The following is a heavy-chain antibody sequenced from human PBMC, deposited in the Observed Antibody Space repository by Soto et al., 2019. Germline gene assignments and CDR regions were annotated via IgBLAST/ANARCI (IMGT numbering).Heavy chain of an antibody. V-gene: IGHV4-59*08. J-gene: IGHJ6*03. CDR3: ARHLWSGYSPHYYYYMDV. D-gene: IGHD3-3*01. CDR2: IYYSGST. Sequence: SETLSLTCTVSGGSISSYYWSWIRQPPGKGLEWIGYIYYSGSTNYNPSLKSRVTISVDTSKNQFSLKLSSVTAADTAVYYCARHLWSGYSPHYYYYMDVWGKGTTVTVSS. CDR1: GGSISSYY.